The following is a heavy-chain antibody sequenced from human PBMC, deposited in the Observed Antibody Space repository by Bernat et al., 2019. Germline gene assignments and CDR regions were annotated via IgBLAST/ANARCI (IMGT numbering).Heavy chain of an antibody. CDR2: IRSSNSVI. V-gene: IGHV3-21*01. CDR1: GFSLSSYS. CDR3: ARDCPGCYHAFDI. J-gene: IGHJ3*02. D-gene: IGHD3-16*02. Sequence: EVQLVESGGGLVKPGGSLRLSCAASGFSLSSYSMNWVRQAPGKGLEWVSSIRSSNSVIHYADSVMGRFTISRDNAKNSLYLQMNSLRAEDTAVYYCARDCPGCYHAFDIWGQGTTVTVSS.